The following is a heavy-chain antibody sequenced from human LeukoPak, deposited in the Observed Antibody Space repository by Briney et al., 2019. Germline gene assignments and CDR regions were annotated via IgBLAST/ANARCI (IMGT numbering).Heavy chain of an antibody. CDR1: GFTFSTYW. Sequence: GGSLRLSCAGAGFTFSTYWMSWVRQAPGKGLEWVANIMQDGSEKYYVDSVKGRFTISRDNAKNSLYLQMNSLRAEDTAVYYCVLSSTARGGNDYWGQGTLVTVSS. CDR3: VLSSTARGGNDY. CDR2: IMQDGSEK. V-gene: IGHV3-7*03. D-gene: IGHD5-18*01. J-gene: IGHJ4*02.